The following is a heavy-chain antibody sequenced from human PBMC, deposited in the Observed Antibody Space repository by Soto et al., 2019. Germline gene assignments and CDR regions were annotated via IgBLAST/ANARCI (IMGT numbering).Heavy chain of an antibody. V-gene: IGHV1-8*01. CDR1: GYTFASHV. CDR3: ARRVVDSSDNSGFYTFDY. J-gene: IGHJ4*02. Sequence: GASVKVSFKASGYTFASHVIKWVRQATGQGFEWMGWMNPNSGYTGYAQRFQGRVTMTRNTSTNTAFMELSSLRSEDSAVYYCARRVVDSSDNSGFYTFDYWGQGTLVTVSS. CDR2: MNPNSGYT. D-gene: IGHD3-22*01.